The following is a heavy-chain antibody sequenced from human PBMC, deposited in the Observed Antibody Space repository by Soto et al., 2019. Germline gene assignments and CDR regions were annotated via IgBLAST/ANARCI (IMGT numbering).Heavy chain of an antibody. D-gene: IGHD5-12*01. Sequence: PGGSLRLSCAASGFTFSSYGMHWVRQAPGKWLGWVAVIWYDGSKKYYADSVKGRFTISRDNSKHTLYLQMNSLRAEDTAVYYCARGHRWLQLAFDYWGQGTLVTVSS. J-gene: IGHJ4*02. CDR2: IWYDGSKK. V-gene: IGHV3-33*01. CDR1: GFTFSSYG. CDR3: ARGHRWLQLAFDY.